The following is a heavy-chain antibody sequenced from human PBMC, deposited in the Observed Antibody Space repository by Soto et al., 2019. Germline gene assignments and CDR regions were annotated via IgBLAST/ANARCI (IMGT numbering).Heavy chain of an antibody. J-gene: IGHJ6*03. Sequence: EVQLVESGGGLVQPGGSLRLSCAASGFTFSNYWMYWVRQAPGKGLEWVSRINSDGSVSTYADSVKGRLTISRDNVKNTVYLQMDSLRAEDTAVYYCARGDCVGGSCYSLAGSFYYYMDAWGKGTTVTV. CDR1: GFTFSNYW. CDR2: INSDGSVS. CDR3: ARGDCVGGSCYSLAGSFYYYMDA. V-gene: IGHV3-74*03. D-gene: IGHD2-15*01.